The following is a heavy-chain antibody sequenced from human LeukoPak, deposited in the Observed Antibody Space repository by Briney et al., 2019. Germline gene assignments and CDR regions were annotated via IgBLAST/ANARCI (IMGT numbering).Heavy chain of an antibody. V-gene: IGHV4-59*01. CDR1: GGSISSYY. Sequence: SETLSLTCTVSGGSISSYYWSWIRQPPGKGLEWIGYIYYSGSTNYNPSLKSRVTISVDTSKNQFSLKLSSVTAADTAVYYCARAIAVASDAFDIWGQGTMVTVSS. J-gene: IGHJ3*02. CDR2: IYYSGST. D-gene: IGHD6-19*01. CDR3: ARAIAVASDAFDI.